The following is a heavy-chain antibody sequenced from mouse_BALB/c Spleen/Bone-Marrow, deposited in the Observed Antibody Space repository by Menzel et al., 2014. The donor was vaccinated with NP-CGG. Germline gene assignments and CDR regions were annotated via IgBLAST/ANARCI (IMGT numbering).Heavy chain of an antibody. CDR1: GFDFSGYW. J-gene: IGHJ4*01. V-gene: IGHV4-1*02. CDR3: ARQGGNYLWYAMDY. Sequence: EVQLVESGGGLVQPGGSLKLSCAASGFDFSGYWMSWVRQAPGKGLEWIGEINPDSSTINYTPSLRDKFIISRDNAENTLYLQMSKVRSEDTVLYYCARQGGNYLWYAMDYWGQGTSVTVSS. D-gene: IGHD2-1*01. CDR2: INPDSSTI.